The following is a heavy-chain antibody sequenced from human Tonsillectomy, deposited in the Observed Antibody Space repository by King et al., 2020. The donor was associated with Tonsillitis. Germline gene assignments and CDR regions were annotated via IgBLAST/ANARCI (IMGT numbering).Heavy chain of an antibody. J-gene: IGHJ5*02. CDR3: ARVLGDYSNYFGEIWFDP. V-gene: IGHV1-2*02. CDR2: INPNSGGT. D-gene: IGHD4-11*01. Sequence: QVQLVQSGAEVKKPGASVKVSCKASGYTFTGYYMHWVRQAPGQGLEWRGWINPNSGGTNYAQKFQGRVTMTRDTSISTAYMELSRLRSDDTAVYYCARVLGDYSNYFGEIWFDPWGQGTLVTVSS. CDR1: GYTFTGYY.